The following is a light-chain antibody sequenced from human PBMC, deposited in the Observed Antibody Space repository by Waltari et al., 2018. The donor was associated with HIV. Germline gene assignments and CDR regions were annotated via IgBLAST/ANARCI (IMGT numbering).Light chain of an antibody. Sequence: DIVMTQTPLSLSVTPGQPASLSCKSSQSLLFSDGKTYLSWYMHKPGQTPQLLIYESSNRVSGVPDMFSGSGSGTDFTLKISRVEADDVGVYYCMQSRQVPLTFGGGTKVEIK. CDR2: ESS. CDR1: QSLLFSDGKTY. J-gene: IGKJ4*01. V-gene: IGKV2D-29*01. CDR3: MQSRQVPLT.